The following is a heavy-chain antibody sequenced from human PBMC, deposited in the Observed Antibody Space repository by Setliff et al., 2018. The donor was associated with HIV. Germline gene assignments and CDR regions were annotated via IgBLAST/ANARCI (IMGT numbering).Heavy chain of an antibody. Sequence: ASVKVSCKASGYGFTRKIIHWVRQAPGQRLEWMGWINVGSGNTKHSLRFQDRVTLTRDTSATTAYMELSSLRSEDTAVYYCARDVGSVWHNWFDPWGQGTLVTVSS. D-gene: IGHD6-19*01. CDR1: GYGFTRKI. J-gene: IGHJ5*02. CDR2: INVGSGNT. V-gene: IGHV1-3*01. CDR3: ARDVGSVWHNWFDP.